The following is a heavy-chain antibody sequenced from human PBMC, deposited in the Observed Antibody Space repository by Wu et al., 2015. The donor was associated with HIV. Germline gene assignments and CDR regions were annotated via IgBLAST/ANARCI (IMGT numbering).Heavy chain of an antibody. J-gene: IGHJ4*02. CDR2: INPDSGAT. CDR1: GYTFTDYY. D-gene: IGHD3-3*01. V-gene: IGHV1-2*02. Sequence: VQLVQSGTEVKKPGASVKVSCQASGYTFTDYYIHWVRRAPGQGLEWMGWINPDSGATNYLQNFQGRVTVTRDTSINSIYIDLSGLRFDDTAVYYCARAKNDFWSGSFFDYWGQGTLVTVSS. CDR3: ARAKNDFWSGSFFDY.